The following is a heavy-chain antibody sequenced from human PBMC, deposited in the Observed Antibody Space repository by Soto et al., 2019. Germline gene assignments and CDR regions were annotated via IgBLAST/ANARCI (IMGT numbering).Heavy chain of an antibody. V-gene: IGHV3-23*01. CDR1: GFTFSSYA. Sequence: GGSLRPSCAASGFTFSSYAMSWVRQSPGKGLEWVSAISGSGGSTYYADSVKGRSTIPRDNSKNTLYLQMNSLRAEDTAVYYCAKLGIAVAATDYWGQGTLVTVSS. CDR3: AKLGIAVAATDY. CDR2: ISGSGGST. D-gene: IGHD6-19*01. J-gene: IGHJ4*02.